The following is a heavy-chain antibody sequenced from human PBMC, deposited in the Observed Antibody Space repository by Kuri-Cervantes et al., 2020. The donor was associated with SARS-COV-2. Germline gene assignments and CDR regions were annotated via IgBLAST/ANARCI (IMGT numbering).Heavy chain of an antibody. Sequence: GGSLRLSCAASGFTVNTYSMNWVRQVPGKGLEWLSYISSSSSPIFYADSVKGRFTISRDNVENSLYLQMNSLRAEDTAVYYCAKDFSRMITFGGVIAPDYWGQGTRVTVAS. V-gene: IGHV3-48*01. CDR1: GFTVNTYS. J-gene: IGHJ4*02. CDR3: AKDFSRMITFGGVIAPDY. CDR2: ISSSSSPI. D-gene: IGHD3-16*02.